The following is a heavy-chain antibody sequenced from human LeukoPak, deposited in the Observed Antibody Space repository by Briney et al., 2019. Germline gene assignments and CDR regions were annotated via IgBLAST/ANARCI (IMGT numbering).Heavy chain of an antibody. CDR2: ISTSGGNT. V-gene: IGHV3-23*01. Sequence: GGSLRLPCAAFGFSFSSFAMSWVRQAPGKGLEWVSTISTSGGNTYYADSVKGRFSISRDNSKNTLFLQMNSLRAEDTAVYYCAKDRSRTVTFDYWGQGTLVTVSS. CDR1: GFSFSSFA. D-gene: IGHD4-17*01. J-gene: IGHJ4*02. CDR3: AKDRSRTVTFDY.